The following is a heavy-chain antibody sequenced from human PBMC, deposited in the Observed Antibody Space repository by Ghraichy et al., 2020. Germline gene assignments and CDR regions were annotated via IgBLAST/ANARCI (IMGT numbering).Heavy chain of an antibody. Sequence: SETLSLTCTVSGGSISSYYWSWIRQPPGKGLEWIGYIYYSGSTNYNPSLKSRVTISVDTSKNQFSLKLSSVTAADTAVYYCARLGESSVTNPRYYYYYGMDVWGQGTTVTVSS. CDR1: GGSISSYY. D-gene: IGHD4-11*01. J-gene: IGHJ6*02. CDR2: IYYSGST. V-gene: IGHV4-59*01. CDR3: ARLGESSVTNPRYYYYYGMDV.